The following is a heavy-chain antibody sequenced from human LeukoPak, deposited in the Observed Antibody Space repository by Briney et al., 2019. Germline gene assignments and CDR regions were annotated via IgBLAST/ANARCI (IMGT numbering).Heavy chain of an antibody. Sequence: GGSLRLSCAASGFTFSSYSMNWVRQAPGKGLEWVSSISSSSSYIYYADSVKGRFTISRDNAKNSLYLQMNSLRAEDTAVYYCAKDRGTLGDYYYMDVWGKGTTVTISS. CDR3: AKDRGTLGDYYYMDV. J-gene: IGHJ6*03. CDR1: GFTFSSYS. CDR2: ISSSSSYI. D-gene: IGHD1-14*01. V-gene: IGHV3-21*01.